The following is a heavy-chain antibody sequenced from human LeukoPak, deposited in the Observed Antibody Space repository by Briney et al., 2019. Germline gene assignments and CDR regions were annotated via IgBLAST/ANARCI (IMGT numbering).Heavy chain of an antibody. CDR3: AREVHCSNGVCYRGGLDY. V-gene: IGHV3-30-3*01. D-gene: IGHD2-8*01. CDR2: ISYDGSNK. J-gene: IGHJ4*02. Sequence: GGSLRLSCAASGFTFSSYAMHWVRQAPGKGLEWVAVISYDGSNKYYADSVKGQFTISTDNSKNTLYLQVNTLRTEDTAVYYCAREVHCSNGVCYRGGLDYWGQGTLVTVSS. CDR1: GFTFSSYA.